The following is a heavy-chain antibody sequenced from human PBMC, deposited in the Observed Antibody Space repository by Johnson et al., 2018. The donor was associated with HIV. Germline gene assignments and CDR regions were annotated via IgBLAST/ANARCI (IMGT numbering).Heavy chain of an antibody. CDR2: ITYDGTNK. Sequence: QVRLVESGGGVVQPGRSLRLSCTASGFTFSNYAIHWVRQAPGKGLEWVAGITYDGTNKYYADSVKGRFTLSRDNAKNSLYLQMNSLRDEDTAVYYCARVIDQYFDSILDDAFDIWGQGTLVTVSS. CDR1: GFTFSNYA. CDR3: ARVIDQYFDSILDDAFDI. D-gene: IGHD3-22*01. V-gene: IGHV3-30*03. J-gene: IGHJ3*02.